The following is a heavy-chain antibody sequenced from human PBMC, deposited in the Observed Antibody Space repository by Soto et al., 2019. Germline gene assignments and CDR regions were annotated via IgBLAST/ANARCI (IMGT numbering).Heavy chain of an antibody. J-gene: IGHJ5*02. V-gene: IGHV1-69*12. Sequence: QVQLVQSGAEVKKPGSSVKVSCKASGGTFSSYAISWVRQAPGQGLEWMGGIIPIFGTANYAQKFQGRVTITADDSTSTAYMELSSLRSEDTAVYYCASTYCISTSCRPYNWFDPWGQGTLVTVSS. CDR2: IIPIFGTA. CDR1: GGTFSSYA. CDR3: ASTYCISTSCRPYNWFDP. D-gene: IGHD2-2*01.